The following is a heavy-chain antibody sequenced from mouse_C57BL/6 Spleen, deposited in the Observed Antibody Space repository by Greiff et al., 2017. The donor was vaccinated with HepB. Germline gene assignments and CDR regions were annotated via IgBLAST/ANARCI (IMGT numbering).Heavy chain of an antibody. CDR3: TGPLTAYYFDY. CDR2: IRLKSDNYAT. V-gene: IGHV6-3*01. Sequence: EVMLVESGGGLVQPGGSMKLSCVASGFTFSNYWMNWVRQSPEKGLEWVAQIRLKSDNYATHYAESVKGRFTISRDDSKSSVYLQMNNLRAEDTGIYYCTGPLTAYYFDYWGQGTTLTVSS. D-gene: IGHD4-1*01. CDR1: GFTFSNYW. J-gene: IGHJ2*01.